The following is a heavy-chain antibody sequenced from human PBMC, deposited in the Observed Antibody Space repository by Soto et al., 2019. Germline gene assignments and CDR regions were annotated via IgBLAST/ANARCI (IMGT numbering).Heavy chain of an antibody. D-gene: IGHD2-21*02. CDR1: GGTFSSYA. V-gene: IGHV1-69*01. CDR2: IIPIFVTA. J-gene: IGHJ2*01. CDR3: AGGSLAYCGGDCYSSWYFDL. Sequence: QVQLVQSGAEVKKPGSSVTVSCKASGGTFSSYAIIWVRQSPGQGLEWMGGIIPIFVTANYAQNVQGRVTITADESPSTAYMELSSLRSEDTAVYYCAGGSLAYCGGDCYSSWYFDLWGRGPLVTVSS.